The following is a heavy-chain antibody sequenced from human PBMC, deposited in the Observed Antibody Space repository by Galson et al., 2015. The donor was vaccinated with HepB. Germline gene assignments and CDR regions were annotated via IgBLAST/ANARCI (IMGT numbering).Heavy chain of an antibody. Sequence: SVKVSCKASGYTFTSYAMNWVRQAPGQGLEWMGWINTNTGNPTYAQGFTGRFVFSLDTSVSTAYLQISSLKAEDTAVYYCARTLTGYYYGSGSARPGYWYFDLWGRGTLVTVSS. J-gene: IGHJ2*01. D-gene: IGHD3-10*01. CDR1: GYTFTSYA. CDR2: INTNTGNP. V-gene: IGHV7-4-1*02. CDR3: ARTLTGYYYGSGSARPGYWYFDL.